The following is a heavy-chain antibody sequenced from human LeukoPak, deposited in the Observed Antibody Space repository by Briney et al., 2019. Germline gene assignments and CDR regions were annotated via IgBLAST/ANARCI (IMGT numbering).Heavy chain of an antibody. CDR3: ARESGSIFGVVYAFDI. CDR1: GGSISSYY. V-gene: IGHV4-59*01. Sequence: ETLSLTCTASGGSISSYYWSWIRQPPGKGLEWIGYIYYSGSTNYNPSLTRRVTISVDTSQNQFSLKLSSVTAADTAVYYCARESGSIFGVVYAFDIWGQGTMVTVSS. D-gene: IGHD3-3*01. J-gene: IGHJ3*02. CDR2: IYYSGST.